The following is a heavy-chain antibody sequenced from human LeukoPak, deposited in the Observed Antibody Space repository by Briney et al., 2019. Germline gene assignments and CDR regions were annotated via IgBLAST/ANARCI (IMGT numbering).Heavy chain of an antibody. CDR1: GYAFTSYY. Sequence: GASVNVSCKASGYAFTSYYMHWVRQAPGQGLEWMGIINPSGGSTTYAQMFQGRVTMTRDTSTRTVYMELSSLRSEDTAAYYCAREGEVIVTDNLFYWGQGTLVTVSS. CDR3: AREGEVIVTDNLFY. D-gene: IGHD2-21*01. V-gene: IGHV1-46*01. CDR2: INPSGGST. J-gene: IGHJ4*02.